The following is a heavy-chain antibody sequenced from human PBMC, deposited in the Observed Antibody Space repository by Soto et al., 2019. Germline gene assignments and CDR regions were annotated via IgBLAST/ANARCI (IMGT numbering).Heavy chain of an antibody. Sequence: EVQVLESGGALVEPGGSLRLSCAASGVAFSSYAMSWVRQAPGKGLEWVSAIDGSGGYIYYAESVKGRFTISKDNSKNTLYLHMNSLRAEDTAVYYCAIHGVATLNFDFWGQGALVTVSS. J-gene: IGHJ4*02. CDR1: GVAFSSYA. CDR3: AIHGVATLNFDF. CDR2: IDGSGGYI. V-gene: IGHV3-23*01. D-gene: IGHD5-12*01.